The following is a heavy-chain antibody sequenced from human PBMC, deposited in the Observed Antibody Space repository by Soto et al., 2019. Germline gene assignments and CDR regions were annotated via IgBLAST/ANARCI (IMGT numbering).Heavy chain of an antibody. Sequence: GGSLRLSCAASGFTFSSYAMTWVRQAPGKGLEWVSAIDDSGAYIYYADAVKGRFTTSRDNSKNTLYLQMNNLRAEDTAVYYCAKMWEPHGLPVDYWGQGTLVTVS. CDR3: AKMWEPHGLPVDY. V-gene: IGHV3-23*01. CDR1: GFTFSSYA. CDR2: IDDSGAYI. D-gene: IGHD1-26*01. J-gene: IGHJ4*02.